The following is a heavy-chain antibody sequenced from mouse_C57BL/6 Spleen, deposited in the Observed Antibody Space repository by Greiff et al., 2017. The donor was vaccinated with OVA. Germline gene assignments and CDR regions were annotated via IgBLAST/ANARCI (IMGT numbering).Heavy chain of an antibody. CDR3: ARYDGYYEAY. CDR1: GYTFTSYG. D-gene: IGHD2-3*01. Sequence: VKLVESGAELARPGASVKLSCKASGYTFTSYGISWVKQRTGQGLEWIGEIYPRSGNTYYNEKFKGKATLTADKSSSTAYMELRSLTSEDSAVYFCARYDGYYEAYWGQGTLVTVSA. J-gene: IGHJ3*01. V-gene: IGHV1-81*01. CDR2: IYPRSGNT.